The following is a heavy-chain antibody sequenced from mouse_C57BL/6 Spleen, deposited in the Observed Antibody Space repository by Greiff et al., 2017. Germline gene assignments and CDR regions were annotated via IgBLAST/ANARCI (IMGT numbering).Heavy chain of an antibody. Sequence: EVKVEESGGGLVQPGGSMKLSCVASGFTFSNYWMNWVRQSPEKGLEWVAQIRLKSDNYATHYAESVKGRFTISRDDSKSSVYLQMNNLRAEDTGIYYCTEVSRFAYWGQGTLVTVSA. D-gene: IGHD2-10*02. CDR2: IRLKSDNYAT. J-gene: IGHJ3*01. CDR1: GFTFSNYW. V-gene: IGHV6-3*01. CDR3: TEVSRFAY.